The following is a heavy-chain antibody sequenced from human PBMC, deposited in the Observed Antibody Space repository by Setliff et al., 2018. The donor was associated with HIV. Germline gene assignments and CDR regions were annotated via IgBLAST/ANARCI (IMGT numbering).Heavy chain of an antibody. CDR1: GYTFTSYG. Sequence: GASVKVSCKASGYTFTSYGISWVRQAPGQGLEWMGWISAYNGNTNYAQKLQGRVTMTTDTSTSTAYMELRSLRSDDTAVYCCARAHSSSAHDAFDIWGQGTMVTVSS. CDR3: ARAHSSSAHDAFDI. J-gene: IGHJ3*02. D-gene: IGHD6-13*01. CDR2: ISAYNGNT. V-gene: IGHV1-18*01.